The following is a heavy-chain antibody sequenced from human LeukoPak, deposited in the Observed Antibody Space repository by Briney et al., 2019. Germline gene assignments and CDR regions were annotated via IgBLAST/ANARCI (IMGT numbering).Heavy chain of an antibody. CDR1: GFTVSSNY. CDR3: ASPYGDYGWGAFDI. V-gene: IGHV3-53*01. J-gene: IGHJ3*02. CDR2: IYSGGNT. Sequence: PGGSLRLSCAASGFTVSSNYMSWVRQAPGRGLEWVSVIYSGGNTYYADSVKGRFTISRDNSKNTLYLQMNSLRAEDTAVYFCASPYGDYGWGAFDIWGQGTMVTVSS. D-gene: IGHD3-16*01.